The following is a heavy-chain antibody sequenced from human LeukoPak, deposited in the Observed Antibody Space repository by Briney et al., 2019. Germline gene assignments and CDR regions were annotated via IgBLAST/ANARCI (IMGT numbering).Heavy chain of an antibody. Sequence: PSETLSLTCTVSGGSISSSSYYWGWLRQPPGKGLEWIGRIYYSGSTYYNPSVKSRVTRSVDTSKNQFSLKLSSVTAANTAVYYCARIIAYCGGDCYSVDYWGQGTLVTVSS. V-gene: IGHV4-39*07. D-gene: IGHD2-21*02. CDR1: GGSISSSSYY. J-gene: IGHJ4*02. CDR2: IYYSGST. CDR3: ARIIAYCGGDCYSVDY.